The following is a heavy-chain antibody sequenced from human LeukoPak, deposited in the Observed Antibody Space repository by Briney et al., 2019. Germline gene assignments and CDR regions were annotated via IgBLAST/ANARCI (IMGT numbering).Heavy chain of an antibody. CDR2: INPNSGGT. CDR1: GYTFTAYY. J-gene: IGHJ3*02. V-gene: IGHV1-2*02. D-gene: IGHD5-24*01. Sequence: ASVKVSCKASGYTFTAYYMHWVRQAPGQGLEWMGWINPNSGGTKYAQKFQGRVTMTRDTSINTAYMVLSRLRSDDTAVYSCVRDADGYNPRAFDIWGQGTVVTASS. CDR3: VRDADGYNPRAFDI.